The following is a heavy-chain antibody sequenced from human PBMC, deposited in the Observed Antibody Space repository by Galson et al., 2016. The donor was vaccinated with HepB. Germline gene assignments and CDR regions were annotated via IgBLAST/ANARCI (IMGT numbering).Heavy chain of an antibody. V-gene: IGHV4-4*02. CDR1: GGSINSDVW. CDR3: AKLEQFLVED. Sequence: ETLSLTCAVSGGSINSDVWWSWVRQAPGKGLEWIGEIYNTGSTNYNPSLKTRFIMSLDKSKNQFSLRLNSVTAADTATYYCAKLEQFLVEDWGQGTLVIVSS. J-gene: IGHJ4*02. D-gene: IGHD6-19*01. CDR2: IYNTGST.